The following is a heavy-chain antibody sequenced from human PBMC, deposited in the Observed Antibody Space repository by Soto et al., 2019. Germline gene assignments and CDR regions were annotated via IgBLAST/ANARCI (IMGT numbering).Heavy chain of an antibody. CDR3: AKAGFWSGYYSLVDY. V-gene: IGHV3-9*01. J-gene: IGHJ4*02. Sequence: LRLSCAASGLTFSSHWIHWVRQAPGKGLVWVSRISWNSGSIGYADSVKGRFTISRDNAKNSLYLQMNSLRAEDTALYYCAKAGFWSGYYSLVDYWGQGTLVTVSS. D-gene: IGHD3-3*01. CDR1: GLTFSSHW. CDR2: ISWNSGSI.